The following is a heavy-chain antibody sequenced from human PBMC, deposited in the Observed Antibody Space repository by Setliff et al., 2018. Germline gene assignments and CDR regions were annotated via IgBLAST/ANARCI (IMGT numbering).Heavy chain of an antibody. D-gene: IGHD3-3*01. CDR2: IYYSGST. Sequence: KTSETLSLTCTVSGGSISSSSYYWGWIRQPPGKGLEWIGSIYYSGSTYYNPSLKSRVTISVDTSKNQFSLKLSSVTAADTAVYYCARGGKILEWLYAHDYWDQGTLVTVSS. CDR1: GGSISSSSYY. V-gene: IGHV4-39*07. J-gene: IGHJ4*02. CDR3: ARGGKILEWLYAHDY.